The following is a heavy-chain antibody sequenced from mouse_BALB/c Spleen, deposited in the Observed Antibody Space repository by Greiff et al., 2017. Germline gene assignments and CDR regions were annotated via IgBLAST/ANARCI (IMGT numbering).Heavy chain of an antibody. V-gene: IGHV10S3*01. Sequence: EVQLVETGGGLVQPKGSLKLSCAASGFTFNTNAMNWVRQAPGKGLEWVARIRSKSNNYATYYADSVKDRFTISRDDSQSMLYLQMNNLKTEDTAMYYCVRASLRFSYAMDYWGQGTSVTVSS. CDR1: GFTFNTNA. J-gene: IGHJ4*01. CDR3: VRASLRFSYAMDY. CDR2: IRSKSNNYAT. D-gene: IGHD2-12*01.